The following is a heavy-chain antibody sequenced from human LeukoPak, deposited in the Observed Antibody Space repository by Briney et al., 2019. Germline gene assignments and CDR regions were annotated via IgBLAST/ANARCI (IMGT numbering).Heavy chain of an antibody. CDR1: GGSISSYY. CDR3: AGAGRITIFGVAKDQFDY. V-gene: IGHV4-4*07. J-gene: IGHJ4*02. Sequence: SETLSLTCTVSGGSISSYYWSWIRQPAGKGLEWIGRIYTSGSTNYNPSLKSRVTMSVDTSKNQFSLKLSSVTAADTAVYYCAGAGRITIFGVAKDQFDYWGQGTLVTVS. CDR2: IYTSGST. D-gene: IGHD3-3*01.